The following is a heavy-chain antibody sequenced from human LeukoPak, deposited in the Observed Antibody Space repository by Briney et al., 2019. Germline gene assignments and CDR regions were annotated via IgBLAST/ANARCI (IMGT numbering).Heavy chain of an antibody. V-gene: IGHV3-48*04. CDR2: ISSSGSTI. CDR1: GFTFSSYS. J-gene: IGHJ4*02. CDR3: ARDYKYYYDGSGYDYLALGY. Sequence: GGSLRLSCAASGFTFSSYSMNWVRQAPGKGLEWVSYISSSGSTIYYADSVKGRFTISRDNAKNSLYLQMNSLRAEDTAVYYCARDYKYYYDGSGYDYLALGYWGQGTLVTVSS. D-gene: IGHD3-22*01.